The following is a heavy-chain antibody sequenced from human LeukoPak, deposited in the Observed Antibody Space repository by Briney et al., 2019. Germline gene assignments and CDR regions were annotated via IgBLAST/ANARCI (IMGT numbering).Heavy chain of an antibody. J-gene: IGHJ3*02. Sequence: GRSLRLSCAASGFTFSSYAMHWVRQAPGKGLEWVAVISYDGSNKYYADSVKGRFTISRDNSKNTLYLQMNSLRAEDTAVYYCAKDSPSLRNAFDIWGQGTMVTVSS. V-gene: IGHV3-30-3*01. CDR2: ISYDGSNK. D-gene: IGHD3-16*01. CDR3: AKDSPSLRNAFDI. CDR1: GFTFSSYA.